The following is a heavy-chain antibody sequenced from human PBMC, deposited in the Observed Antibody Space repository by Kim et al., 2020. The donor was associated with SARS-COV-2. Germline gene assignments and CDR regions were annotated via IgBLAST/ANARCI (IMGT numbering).Heavy chain of an antibody. J-gene: IGHJ4*02. D-gene: IGHD2-2*02. CDR3: ARVENWDIVVVPAAIGFDY. Sequence: GRFTIARDNAKTSLYLQMNSLRAEDTAVYYCARVENWDIVVVPAAIGFDYWGQGTLVTVSS. V-gene: IGHV3-11*06.